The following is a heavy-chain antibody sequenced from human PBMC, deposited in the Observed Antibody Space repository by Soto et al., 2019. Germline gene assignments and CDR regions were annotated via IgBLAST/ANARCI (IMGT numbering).Heavy chain of an antibody. CDR1: GGTFSSYA. CDR3: ARSGYNYATFDY. Sequence: SVKVSCKASGGTFSSYAISWVRQAPGQGLEWMGGIIPIFGTANYAQKFQGRVTITADESTSTAYMELSSLRSEDTAVYYCARSGYNYATFDYWGQGTLVTVSS. J-gene: IGHJ4*02. CDR2: IIPIFGTA. D-gene: IGHD5-12*01. V-gene: IGHV1-69*13.